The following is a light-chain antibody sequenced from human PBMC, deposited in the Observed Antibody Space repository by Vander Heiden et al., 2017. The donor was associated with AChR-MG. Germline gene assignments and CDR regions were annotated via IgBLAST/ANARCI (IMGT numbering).Light chain of an antibody. J-gene: IGLJ2*01. Sequence: QSALTQPASVSGFPGQPITISCTGSSTDVGGYDYVSWYQQRPGKAPRLLSFEVTKRPSGISNRFSGSKSDNTASLTISGLQIEDEGDFYCASYTSGNTLVLFGGGTKLTVL. V-gene: IGLV2-14*03. CDR3: ASYTSGNTLVL. CDR1: STDVGGYDY. CDR2: EVT.